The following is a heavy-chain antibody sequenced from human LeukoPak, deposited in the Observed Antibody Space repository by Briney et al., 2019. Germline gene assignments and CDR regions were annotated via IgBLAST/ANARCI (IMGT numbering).Heavy chain of an antibody. Sequence: SETLSLTCAVSGYSISSGYYWGWIRQPPGKGLEWIGSIYHSGNIYYNPSLKSRVTISVDTSKNRISLKLSSVTATDTAVYYCARHYFWSSYYFDYWGQGTLVTVSS. D-gene: IGHD3-3*01. CDR2: IYHSGNI. CDR1: GYSISSGYY. CDR3: ARHYFWSSYYFDY. J-gene: IGHJ4*02. V-gene: IGHV4-38-2*01.